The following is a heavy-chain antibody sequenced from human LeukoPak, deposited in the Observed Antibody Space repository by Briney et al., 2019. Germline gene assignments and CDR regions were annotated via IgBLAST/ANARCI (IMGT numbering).Heavy chain of an antibody. D-gene: IGHD4-17*01. Sequence: PGGSLRLSCAASGFTFSSYSMNWLRQAPGKGLEWVSAISGSGGSTYYADSVKGRFTISRDNSKNTLYLQMNSLRAEDTAVYYCAKEPGQDDYGDKDAFDIWGQGTMVTVSS. CDR1: GFTFSSYS. V-gene: IGHV3-23*01. J-gene: IGHJ3*02. CDR2: ISGSGGST. CDR3: AKEPGQDDYGDKDAFDI.